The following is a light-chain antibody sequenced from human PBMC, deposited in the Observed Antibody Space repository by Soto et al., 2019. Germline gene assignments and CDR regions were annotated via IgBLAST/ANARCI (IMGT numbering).Light chain of an antibody. CDR3: AIWDLTLSAWV. V-gene: IGLV1-44*01. Sequence: QSVLTQPPSASGTPGQRVTISCSGTTSNIGSNTVSWYHHLPGTAPKLLIYSNDQRPSGVPDRFSGSKSGTSASLAIGGLQSEDEADYYCAIWDLTLSAWVFGGGTKLTVL. CDR1: TSNIGSNT. J-gene: IGLJ3*02. CDR2: SND.